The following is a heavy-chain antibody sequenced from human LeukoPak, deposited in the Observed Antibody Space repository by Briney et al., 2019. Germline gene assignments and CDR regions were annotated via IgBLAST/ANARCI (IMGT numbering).Heavy chain of an antibody. D-gene: IGHD2-15*01. Sequence: PSETLSLTCTVSGGSISSYYWSWIRQPPGKGLEWIGYIHYSGSTNYNPSLKSRVTISVDTSKNQFSLKLSSVTVADTAVYYCARTTEGYCRGRSCYSYYYYMDVWGKGTTVTVSS. CDR3: ARTTEGYCRGRSCYSYYYYMDV. J-gene: IGHJ6*03. V-gene: IGHV4-59*01. CDR2: IHYSGST. CDR1: GGSISSYY.